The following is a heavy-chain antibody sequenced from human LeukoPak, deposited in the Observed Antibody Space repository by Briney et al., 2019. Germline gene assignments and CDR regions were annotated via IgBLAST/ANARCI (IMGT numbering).Heavy chain of an antibody. D-gene: IGHD6-19*01. J-gene: IGHJ3*02. Sequence: GGSLRLSCAASGFTFSSYEMNWVRQAPGKGLEWVSSISSSASTIYYADSVKGRFTISRDNAKNSLYLQMNSLRAEDTAVYYCARESAVADCFDISGQGTLVTVSS. CDR2: ISSSASTI. V-gene: IGHV3-48*03. CDR1: GFTFSSYE. CDR3: ARESAVADCFDI.